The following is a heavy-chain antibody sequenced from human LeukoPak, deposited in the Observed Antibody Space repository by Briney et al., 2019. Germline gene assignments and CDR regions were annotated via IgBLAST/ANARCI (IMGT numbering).Heavy chain of an antibody. V-gene: IGHV4-61*02. J-gene: IGHJ4*02. Sequence: KPSETLSLTCTVSGGSISSGSYYWSWIRQPAGKGLEWIGRIYTSGSTNYNPSLKSRVTISVDTSKNQFSLKLSSVTAADTAVYYCARVLWSSGSHFPDYWGQGTLVTVSS. CDR2: IYTSGST. CDR1: GGSISSGSYY. D-gene: IGHD1-26*01. CDR3: ARVLWSSGSHFPDY.